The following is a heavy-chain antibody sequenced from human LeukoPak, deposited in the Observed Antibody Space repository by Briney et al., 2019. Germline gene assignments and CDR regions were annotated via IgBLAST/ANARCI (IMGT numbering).Heavy chain of an antibody. J-gene: IGHJ6*03. D-gene: IGHD6-19*01. CDR3: TSKQWVYYYMDV. CDR1: GRSIRSSNYY. V-gene: IGHV4-39*01. Sequence: SETLSLTCTISGRSIRSSNYYWGWIRQPPGRGLGWIGRISYRGSTYYNPSLKSRVTISVDTSKNQFSLKLSSVAAADTAMYYCTSKQWVYYYMDVWGKGTTVTVSS. CDR2: ISYRGST.